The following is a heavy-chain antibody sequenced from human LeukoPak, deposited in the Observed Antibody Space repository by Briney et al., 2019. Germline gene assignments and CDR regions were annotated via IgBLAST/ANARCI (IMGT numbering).Heavy chain of an antibody. Sequence: ASVKVSCKASGGTFSSYAISWVRQAPGQGLEWMGGIIPIFGTANYAQKFQGRVTITADESTSTAYMELSSLRSEDTAVYYCARERINYYGSESYYSDWGQGTLVTVSS. J-gene: IGHJ4*02. CDR3: ARERINYYGSESYYSD. CDR2: IIPIFGTA. CDR1: GGTFSSYA. V-gene: IGHV1-69*13. D-gene: IGHD3-10*01.